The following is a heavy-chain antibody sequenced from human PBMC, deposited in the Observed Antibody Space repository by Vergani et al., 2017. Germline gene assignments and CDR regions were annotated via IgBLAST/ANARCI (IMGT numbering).Heavy chain of an antibody. CDR3: AREDIVVVPAAARVYYYYGMDV. J-gene: IGHJ6*02. V-gene: IGHV1-2*02. Sequence: QVQLVQSGAEVKKPGASVKVSCKASGYTFTSYGISWVRQAPGQGLEWMGWINPNSGGTNYAQTFQGRVTMTRDTSISTAYMELSRLRSDDTAVYYCAREDIVVVPAAARVYYYYGMDVWGQGTTVTVSS. D-gene: IGHD2-2*01. CDR2: INPNSGGT. CDR1: GYTFTSYG.